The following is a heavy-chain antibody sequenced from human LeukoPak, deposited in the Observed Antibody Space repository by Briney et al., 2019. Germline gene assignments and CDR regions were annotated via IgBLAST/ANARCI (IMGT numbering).Heavy chain of an antibody. CDR3: ARGRGYYQDY. J-gene: IGHJ4*02. D-gene: IGHD3-22*01. CDR2: IYITGST. V-gene: IGHV4-4*07. CDR1: GGSISSYY. Sequence: SETLSLTCTVSGGSISSYYWNWIRQPAGKGLEWIGRIYITGSTNYNPSLKSRVTMSVDTSKNQFSLKLSSMTAADTAVYYCARGRGYYQDYWGQGTLVTVSS.